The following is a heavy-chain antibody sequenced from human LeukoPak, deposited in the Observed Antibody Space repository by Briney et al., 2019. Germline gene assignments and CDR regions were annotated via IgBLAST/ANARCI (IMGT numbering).Heavy chain of an antibody. V-gene: IGHV3-9*01. CDR1: GFTFDDYA. Sequence: GGSLRLSCAASGFTFDDYAMHWVRQAPGKGLEWVSGISWNSGSIGYADSVKGRFTISRDNAKNSLYLQMNSLRAEDTALYYCAKDMTDTAMADFDYWGQGTLVTVSS. J-gene: IGHJ4*02. CDR2: ISWNSGSI. D-gene: IGHD5-18*01. CDR3: AKDMTDTAMADFDY.